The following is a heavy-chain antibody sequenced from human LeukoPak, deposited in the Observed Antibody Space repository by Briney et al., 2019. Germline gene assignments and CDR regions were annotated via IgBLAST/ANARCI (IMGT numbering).Heavy chain of an antibody. J-gene: IGHJ4*02. D-gene: IGHD6-19*01. Sequence: SETLSLTCTVSGDTISSLNWNWVRQPPGKGLEGMAYINYSGSTNSNPSLKSRFTISIHTPKNQFSLKLSSVTAADTAVYYCAKQSPDSGGWYDFDYWGQGTLVTVSS. CDR1: GDTISSLN. CDR2: INYSGST. CDR3: AKQSPDSGGWYDFDY. V-gene: IGHV4-59*08.